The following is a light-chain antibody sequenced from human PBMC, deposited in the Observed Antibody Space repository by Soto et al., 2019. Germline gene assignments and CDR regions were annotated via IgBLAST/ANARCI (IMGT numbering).Light chain of an antibody. J-gene: IGLJ3*02. CDR3: QSYDRSLNSWV. CDR2: DNT. Sequence: QSVLTQPPSVSGAPGQRVTISCTGSSSDIGAGYDVHWYQQLPGTAPKLLIYDNTNRPSGVPDRFSGSKSGTSASLAINGLQAEDEADYYCQSYDRSLNSWVFGGGTKLTV. V-gene: IGLV1-40*01. CDR1: SSDIGAGYD.